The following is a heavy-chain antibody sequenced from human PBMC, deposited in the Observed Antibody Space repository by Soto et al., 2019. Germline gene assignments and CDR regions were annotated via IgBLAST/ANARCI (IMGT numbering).Heavy chain of an antibody. Sequence: QVPLVESGGGVVQPGRSLRLSCAASGFTFSSYAMHWVRQAPGKGLEWVAVISYDGSNKYYADSVKGRFTISRDNSKNTLYLQMNSLRAEDTAVYYCARDFGIQYQGSMDVWGQGTTVTVSS. D-gene: IGHD2-2*01. CDR3: ARDFGIQYQGSMDV. V-gene: IGHV3-30-3*01. J-gene: IGHJ6*02. CDR2: ISYDGSNK. CDR1: GFTFSSYA.